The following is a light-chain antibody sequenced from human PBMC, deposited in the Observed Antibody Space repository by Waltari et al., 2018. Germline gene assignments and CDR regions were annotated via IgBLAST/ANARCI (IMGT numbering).Light chain of an antibody. CDR3: CSCVGRNIYWV. V-gene: IGLV2-11*01. CDR2: DIN. CDR1: SSDVGANTF. J-gene: IGLJ3*02. Sequence: QSALTQPRSVSGSPGQSVTISCTGTSSDVGANTFVSWYQHHPDNPPKLIIYDINKRPCWVPDRFSASNSGNTAALTSAGLQAADEADYYCCSCVGRNIYWVFGGGTKLTVL.